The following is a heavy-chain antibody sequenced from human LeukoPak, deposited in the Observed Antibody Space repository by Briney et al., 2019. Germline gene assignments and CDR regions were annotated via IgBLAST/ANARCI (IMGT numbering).Heavy chain of an antibody. CDR1: GFTFSSYA. CDR3: VKGSPSRYLDY. CDR2: IGSNGGST. V-gene: IGHV3-64D*06. Sequence: GGSLRLSCSASGFTFSSYAMHWVRHAPGKGLEYVSAIGSNGGSTYYADSVKGRFTISRDNSKNTLYLQMSSLRAEDTAVNYCVKGSPSRYLDYWGQGTLVTVSS. J-gene: IGHJ4*02.